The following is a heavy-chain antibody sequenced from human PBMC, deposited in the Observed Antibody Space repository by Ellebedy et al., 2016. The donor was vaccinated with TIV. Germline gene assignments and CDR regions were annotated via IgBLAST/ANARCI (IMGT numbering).Heavy chain of an antibody. V-gene: IGHV1-46*01. J-gene: IGHJ4*02. Sequence: ASVKVSRXASGYTFTGNHVHWVRQASGQGLEWMGMINPRGGDTDYAQKFQGRVTMTRDTSTSTVYMELRSLRPEDTAVYYCARGSGIAYEHWGQGTPVTVSS. CDR3: ARGSGIAYEH. CDR2: INPRGGDT. D-gene: IGHD3-16*01. CDR1: GYTFTGNH.